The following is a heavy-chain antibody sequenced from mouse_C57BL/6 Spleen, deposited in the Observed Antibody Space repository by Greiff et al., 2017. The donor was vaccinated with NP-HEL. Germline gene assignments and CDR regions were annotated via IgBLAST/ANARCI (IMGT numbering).Heavy chain of an antibody. V-gene: IGHV1-53*01. CDR1: GYTFTSYW. D-gene: IGHD1-1*01. CDR2: INPSNGGT. J-gene: IGHJ3*01. CDR3: ACYYYGSSYESLFAY. Sequence: QVQLQQPGTELVKPGASVKLSCKASGYTFTSYWMHWVKQRPGQGLEWIGNINPSNGGTNYNEKFKSKATLTVDKSSSTACMQLSSLTSEDSAVYYCACYYYGSSYESLFAYWGQGTLVTVSA.